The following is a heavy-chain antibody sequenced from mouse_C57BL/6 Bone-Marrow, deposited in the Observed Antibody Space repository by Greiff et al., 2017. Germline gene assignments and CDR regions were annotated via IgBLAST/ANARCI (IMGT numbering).Heavy chain of an antibody. D-gene: IGHD1-1*01. Sequence: VQLKQSGPGLVKPSQSLSLTCSVTGYSITSGYYWNWIRQFPGNKLEWMGYISYDGSNNYNPSLKNRISITRDTSKNQFFLKLNSVTTEDTATYYCADGTPDSYFDVWGTGTTVTVSS. CDR3: ADGTPDSYFDV. V-gene: IGHV3-6*01. CDR2: ISYDGSN. CDR1: GYSITSGYY. J-gene: IGHJ1*03.